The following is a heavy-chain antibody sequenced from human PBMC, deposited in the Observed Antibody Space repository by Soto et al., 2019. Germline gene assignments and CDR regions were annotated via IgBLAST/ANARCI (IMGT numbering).Heavy chain of an antibody. CDR2: ISSSSSTI. CDR1: GFTFSSYS. D-gene: IGHD2-21*01. J-gene: IGHJ3*02. CDR3: ARDGYCGGDCYSKGDAFDI. V-gene: IGHV3-48*01. Sequence: GGSLRLSCAASGFTFSSYSMNWVRQAPGKGLEWVSYISSSSSTIYYADSVKGRFTISRDNAKNSLYLQMNSLRAEDTAVYYCARDGYCGGDCYSKGDAFDIWGQGTMVTVSS.